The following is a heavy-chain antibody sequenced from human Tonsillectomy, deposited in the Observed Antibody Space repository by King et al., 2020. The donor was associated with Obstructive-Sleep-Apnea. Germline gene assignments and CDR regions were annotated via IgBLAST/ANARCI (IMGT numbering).Heavy chain of an antibody. CDR2: IHTSGST. CDR1: GGSISSYY. V-gene: IGHV4-4*07. CDR3: ASWKVRGVIQEY. D-gene: IGHD3-10*01. J-gene: IGHJ4*02. Sequence: QLQESGPGLVKASETLSLTCTVSGGSISSYYWSWIRQPAGKGMEWIGRIHTSGSTNYNPSLKSRVTMSVDTSKNQFSLKLSSVTAADTAVYYCASWKVRGVIQEYWGQGTLVTVSS.